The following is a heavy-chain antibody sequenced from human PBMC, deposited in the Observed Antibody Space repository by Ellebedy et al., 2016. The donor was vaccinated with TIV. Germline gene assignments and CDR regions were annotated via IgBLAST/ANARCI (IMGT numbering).Heavy chain of an antibody. D-gene: IGHD3-10*01. CDR3: ARRGLYYGSGSYYKLDFYYGMDV. Sequence: SETLSLXXAVYGGSFSGYYWSWIRQPPGKGLEWIGEINHSGSTNYNPSLKSRVTISVDTSKNQFSLKLSSMTAADTAVYYCARRGLYYGSGSYYKLDFYYGMDVWGQGTTVTVSS. V-gene: IGHV4-34*01. CDR1: GGSFSGYY. CDR2: INHSGST. J-gene: IGHJ6*02.